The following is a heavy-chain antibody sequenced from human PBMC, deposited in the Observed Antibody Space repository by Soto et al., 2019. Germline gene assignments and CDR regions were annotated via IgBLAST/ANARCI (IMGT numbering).Heavy chain of an antibody. Sequence: GGSLRLSCAASGFTFSSYAMSWVRQAPGKGLEWVSAISGSGGSTYYADSVKGRFTISSDNSKNTLYPQMNSLRAEDTAVYYCAKGDRVGIAAAEYFDYWGQGTLVTVSS. CDR2: ISGSGGST. V-gene: IGHV3-23*01. D-gene: IGHD6-13*01. CDR3: AKGDRVGIAAAEYFDY. CDR1: GFTFSSYA. J-gene: IGHJ4*02.